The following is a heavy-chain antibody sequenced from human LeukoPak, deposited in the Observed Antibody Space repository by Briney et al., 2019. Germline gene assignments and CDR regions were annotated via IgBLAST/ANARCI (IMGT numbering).Heavy chain of an antibody. J-gene: IGHJ4*02. D-gene: IGHD2-15*01. V-gene: IGHV3-23*01. CDR2: ISGSGGST. CDR3: ASGGGWYRHFDY. CDR1: GFTFSDYY. Sequence: GGSLRLSCAASGFTFSDYYMSWVRQAPGKGLEWVSTISGSGGSTYYADSVKGRFTISRDNSKNTLYLQMNSLRAEDTAVYYCASGGGWYRHFDYWGQGTLVTVSS.